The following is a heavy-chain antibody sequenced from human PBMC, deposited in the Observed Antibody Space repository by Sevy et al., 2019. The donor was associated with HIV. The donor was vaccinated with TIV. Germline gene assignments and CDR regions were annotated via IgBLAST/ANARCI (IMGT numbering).Heavy chain of an antibody. CDR1: DGSFSGFY. D-gene: IGHD2-2*01. Sequence: SETLSLTCAVHDGSFSGFYWNWIRQLPGKGLEWIGEINESGITYYNPSLKSRVTISVDTSKKQFSLKLNSVTAVDSAVYFCARSPPVVVVPGAPSWFDPWGQGTLVTVSS. CDR3: ARSPPVVVVPGAPSWFDP. J-gene: IGHJ5*02. CDR2: INESGIT. V-gene: IGHV4-34*01.